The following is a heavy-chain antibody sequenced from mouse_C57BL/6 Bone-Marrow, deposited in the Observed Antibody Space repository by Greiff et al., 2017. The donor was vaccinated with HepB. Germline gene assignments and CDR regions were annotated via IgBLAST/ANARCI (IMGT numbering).Heavy chain of an antibody. V-gene: IGHV5-2*01. CDR1: EYEFPSHD. CDR2: INSDGGST. Sequence: EVKVVESGGGLVQPGESLKLSCESNEYEFPSHDMSWVRKTPEKRLELVAAINSDGGSTYYPDTMERRFIISRDNTKKTLYLQMSSLRSEDTALYYCARQGITTVVAPYFDYWGQGTTLTVSS. D-gene: IGHD1-1*01. CDR3: ARQGITTVVAPYFDY. J-gene: IGHJ2*01.